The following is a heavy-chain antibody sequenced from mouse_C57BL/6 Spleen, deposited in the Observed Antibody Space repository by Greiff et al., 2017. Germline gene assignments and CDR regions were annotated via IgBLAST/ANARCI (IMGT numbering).Heavy chain of an antibody. J-gene: IGHJ4*01. D-gene: IGHD2-4*01. CDR2: IYPSDSET. Sequence: QVQLQQPGAELVRPGSSVKLSCKASGYTFTSYWLDWVKQRPGQGLEWIGNIYPSDSETHYNQKFKDKDTLTVDKSSSTAYMQLSSLTSEDSAVYYCARTLYDYDGDYYAKGYWGEGSSVTVAS. V-gene: IGHV1-61*01. CDR3: ARTLYDYDGDYYAKGY. CDR1: GYTFTSYW.